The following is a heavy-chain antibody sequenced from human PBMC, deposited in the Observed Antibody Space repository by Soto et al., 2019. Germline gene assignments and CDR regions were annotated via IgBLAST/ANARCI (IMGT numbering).Heavy chain of an antibody. Sequence: GASVKVSCKASGYTFTSYAMHWVRQAPGQRLEWMGWINAGNGNTKYSRKFQGRVTITRDTSASTAYMELSSLRSEDTAVYYCAIDSVLRFLEWLEPGNWFDPWGQGTLVTVSS. D-gene: IGHD3-3*01. CDR1: GYTFTSYA. CDR2: INAGNGNT. V-gene: IGHV1-3*01. J-gene: IGHJ5*02. CDR3: AIDSVLRFLEWLEPGNWFDP.